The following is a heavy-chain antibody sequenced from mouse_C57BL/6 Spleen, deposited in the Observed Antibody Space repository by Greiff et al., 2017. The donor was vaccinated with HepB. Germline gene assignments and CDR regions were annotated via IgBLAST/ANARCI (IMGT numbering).Heavy chain of an antibody. D-gene: IGHD4-1*02. V-gene: IGHV1-64*01. J-gene: IGHJ4*01. CDR2: IHPNSGST. CDR3: ARGYSNWAFYAMDY. Sequence: QVQLQQSGAELVKPGASVKLSCKASGYTFTSYWMHWVKQRPGQGLEWIGMIHPNSGSTNYNEKFKSKATLTVDKSSSTAYMQLSSLTSEDSAVYYCARGYSNWAFYAMDYWGQGTSVTVSS. CDR1: GYTFTSYW.